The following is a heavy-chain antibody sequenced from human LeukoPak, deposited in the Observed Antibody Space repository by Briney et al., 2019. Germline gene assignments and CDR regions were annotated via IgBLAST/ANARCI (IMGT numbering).Heavy chain of an antibody. CDR2: ISSNGGST. V-gene: IGHV3-64*01. J-gene: IGHJ4*02. CDR3: AKAGEAVAGRNQV. D-gene: IGHD6-19*01. Sequence: GGSLRLSCAASGFTFSSYAMHWVRQAPEKGLEYVSAISSNGGSTYYANSVKGRFTISRDNSKNTLYLQMNSLRAEDTAVYYCAKAGEAVAGRNQVGGQGTLVTVSS. CDR1: GFTFSSYA.